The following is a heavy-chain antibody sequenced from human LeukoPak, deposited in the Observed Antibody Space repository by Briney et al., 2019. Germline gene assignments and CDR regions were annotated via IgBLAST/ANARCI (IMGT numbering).Heavy chain of an antibody. J-gene: IGHJ6*04. CDR2: IYSGGST. Sequence: GGSLRLSCAASGFTVSINYMNWVRQAPGKGLEWVSVIYSGGSTYYADSVKGRFIISRDNSKNSLYLQMNSLRAEDTAVYYCAELGITMIGGVWGKGTTVTISS. CDR3: AELGITMIGGV. D-gene: IGHD3-10*02. CDR1: GFTVSINY. V-gene: IGHV3-53*01.